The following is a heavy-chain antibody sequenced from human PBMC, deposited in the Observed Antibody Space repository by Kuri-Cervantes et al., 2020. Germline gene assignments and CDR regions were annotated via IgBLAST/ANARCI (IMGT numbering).Heavy chain of an antibody. CDR1: GYTFTAYY. CDR2: INPNSGGT. V-gene: IGHV1-2*02. D-gene: IGHD3-10*01. Sequence: ASVKVSCKASGYTFTAYYMHWVRQAPGQGLEWMGWINPNSGGTNFAQKFQGRVTMTSDKSISTAYMELSRLRSDDTAVYYCARHWLVRGVTDYYYYMDVWGKGTTVTVSS. J-gene: IGHJ6*03. CDR3: ARHWLVRGVTDYYYYMDV.